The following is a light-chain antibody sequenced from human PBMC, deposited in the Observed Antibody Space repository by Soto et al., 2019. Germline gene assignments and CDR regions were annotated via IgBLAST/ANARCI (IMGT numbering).Light chain of an antibody. CDR1: QGISSN. V-gene: IGKV1-9*01. J-gene: IGKJ5*01. Sequence: IQLTQSPSFLSASVGDRVTITCRASQGISSNLAWYQQKPGKAPKLLIYAASTLQSGVPSRFSGSGSGTEITLTISSLQPEDFATYYCQQFNSYPITFGQGTRLEIK. CDR3: QQFNSYPIT. CDR2: AAS.